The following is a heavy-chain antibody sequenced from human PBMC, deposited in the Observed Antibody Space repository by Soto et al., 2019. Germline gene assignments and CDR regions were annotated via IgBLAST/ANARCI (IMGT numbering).Heavy chain of an antibody. CDR2: ISYDGSNK. D-gene: IGHD3-3*01. CDR1: GFTFSSYG. J-gene: IGHJ6*02. V-gene: IGHV3-30*18. CDR3: AKDVLRFLEWLAFYGMDV. Sequence: QVQLVESGGGVVQPGRSLRLSGAASGFTFSSYGMHWVRQAPGKGLEWVAGISYDGSNKYYADSVKGRFTISRDNSKNTLYLQMNSLRAEDTAVYYCAKDVLRFLEWLAFYGMDVWGQGTTVNVSS.